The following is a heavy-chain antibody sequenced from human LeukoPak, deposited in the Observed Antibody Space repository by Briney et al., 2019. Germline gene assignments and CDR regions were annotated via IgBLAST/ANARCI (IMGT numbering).Heavy chain of an antibody. Sequence: PGGSLRLSCAASGFTFSSYWMTWVRQAPGKGLEWVANINQNGGEKYYADSVKGRFTISRDNAKNSLYLQMNSLRVEDTAVYYCTRALDYWGQGTLVTVSS. V-gene: IGHV3-7*04. CDR2: INQNGGEK. CDR1: GFTFSSYW. CDR3: TRALDY. J-gene: IGHJ4*02.